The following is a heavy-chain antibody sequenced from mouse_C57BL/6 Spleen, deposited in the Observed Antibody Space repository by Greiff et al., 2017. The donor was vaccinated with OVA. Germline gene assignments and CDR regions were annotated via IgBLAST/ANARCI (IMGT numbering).Heavy chain of an antibody. J-gene: IGHJ4*01. V-gene: IGHV1-5*01. CDR3: TRFITTVVATLDYYAMDY. Sequence: EVQLQQSGTVPARPGASVKMSCKTSGYTFTSYWMHWVKQRPGQGLEWIGAIYPGNSDTSYNQKFKGKAKLTAVTSASTAYMELSSLTNEDSAVYYCTRFITTVVATLDYYAMDYWGQGTSVTVSS. D-gene: IGHD1-1*01. CDR2: IYPGNSDT. CDR1: GYTFTSYW.